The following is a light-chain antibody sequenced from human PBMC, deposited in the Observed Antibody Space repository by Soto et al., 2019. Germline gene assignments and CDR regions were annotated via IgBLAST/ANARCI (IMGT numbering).Light chain of an antibody. CDR3: QQYNNWPPYT. J-gene: IGKJ2*01. V-gene: IGKV3-15*01. CDR2: DAS. CDR1: QSVSSN. Sequence: EIVMTQSPATLSVSPGERATLSCRASQSVSSNLAWYQQKPGQAPRLLIYDASTMATGIPARFSGSGSGTAFTLPISSLQSADFAVYYCQQYNNWPPYTFGQGTKLEIK.